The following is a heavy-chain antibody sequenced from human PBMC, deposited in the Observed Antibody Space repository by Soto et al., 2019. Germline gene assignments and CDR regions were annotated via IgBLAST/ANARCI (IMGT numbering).Heavy chain of an antibody. CDR2: IWNDEINK. CDR1: GFTFSTYD. J-gene: IGHJ6*04. V-gene: IGHV3-33*06. CDR3: EEALPTYMSS. D-gene: IGHD4-4*01. Sequence: GGSLRLSCAASGFTFSTYDMHWVRQAPGKGLEWVAVIWNDEINKYYADSVKGRFTISRDNSKNTLYLQMNSLRTEDTAVYYCEEALPTYMSSWGKGSSLPISS.